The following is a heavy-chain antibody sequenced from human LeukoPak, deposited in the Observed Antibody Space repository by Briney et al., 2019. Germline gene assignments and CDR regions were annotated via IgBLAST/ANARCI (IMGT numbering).Heavy chain of an antibody. CDR1: GFTFSSYS. V-gene: IGHV3-21*01. Sequence: GGSLRLSCAASGFTFSSYSMNWVRQAPGKGLEWVASIRGSSSYIHYADSVKGRFTISRDNAKNSLFLQMNNLSAEDTAVYYCARTKATLWFGESWGQGTLVTVSS. CDR3: ARTKATLWFGES. CDR2: IRGSSSYI. D-gene: IGHD3-10*01. J-gene: IGHJ5*02.